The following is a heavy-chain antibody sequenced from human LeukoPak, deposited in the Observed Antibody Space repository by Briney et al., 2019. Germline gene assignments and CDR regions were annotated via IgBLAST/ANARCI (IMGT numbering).Heavy chain of an antibody. CDR1: GDSISSFY. D-gene: IGHD3-22*01. CDR2: VYSGGST. CDR3: ARGRIYYDSTGYAY. Sequence: PSETLSLTCTVSGDSISSFYWSWFRQPPGKGLEWIGYVYSGGSTIYNPSLKSRVTISVDTSKNHFSLKLTSMTAADTAVYYCARGRIYYDSTGYAYWGQGTLVTVSS. J-gene: IGHJ4*02. V-gene: IGHV4-59*01.